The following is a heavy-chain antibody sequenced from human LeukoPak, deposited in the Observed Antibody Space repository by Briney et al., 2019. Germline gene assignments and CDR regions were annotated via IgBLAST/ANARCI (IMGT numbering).Heavy chain of an antibody. V-gene: IGHV4-34*01. Sequence: SETLSLTCAVYGGSFSGYYWSWIRQPPGKGLEWTGEINHSGSTNYNPSLKSRVTISVDTSKNQFSLKLSSVTAADTAVYYCARDVVVPATANYYHYYYYMDVWGKGTAVTVSS. CDR1: GGSFSGYY. D-gene: IGHD2-2*01. CDR2: INHSGST. CDR3: ARDVVVPATANYYHYYYYMDV. J-gene: IGHJ6*03.